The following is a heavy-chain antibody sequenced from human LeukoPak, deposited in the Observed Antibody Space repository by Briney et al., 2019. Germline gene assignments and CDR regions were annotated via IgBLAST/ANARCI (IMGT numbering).Heavy chain of an antibody. Sequence: PSETLSLTCTVSGGSISSHYWSWIRQPPGKGLEWIGYIYYSGSTNYNPSLKSRVTISVDTSKNQCSLKLSSVTAADTAVYYCARGLVRGVIDYWGQGTLVTISS. CDR2: IYYSGST. CDR1: GGSISSHY. D-gene: IGHD3-10*01. J-gene: IGHJ4*02. CDR3: ARGLVRGVIDY. V-gene: IGHV4-59*11.